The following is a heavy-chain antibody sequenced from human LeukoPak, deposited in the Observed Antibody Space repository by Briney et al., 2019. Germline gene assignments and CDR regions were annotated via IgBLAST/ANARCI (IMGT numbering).Heavy chain of an antibody. CDR1: GDSVSSNSVT. D-gene: IGHD6-6*01. CDR3: ARRGPAGSSSSGMDV. Sequence: SQTLSLTCAISGDSVSSNSVTWNWIRQSPSRGLEWLGRTYYRSKWYGDYAVSVKNRITINPDTSKNQFSLELNSVTPEDTAVYYCARRGPAGSSSSGMDVWGQGTTVTVSS. J-gene: IGHJ6*02. V-gene: IGHV6-1*01. CDR2: TYYRSKWYG.